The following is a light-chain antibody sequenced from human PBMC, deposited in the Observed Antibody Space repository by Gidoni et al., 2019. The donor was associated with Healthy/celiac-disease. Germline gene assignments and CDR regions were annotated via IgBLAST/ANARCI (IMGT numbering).Light chain of an antibody. V-gene: IGKV3-20*01. CDR3: QQYGSSRS. CDR1: QSVSSSY. Sequence: EIVLTQSPGTLSLSPGERATLSCMASQSVSSSYLAWYQQKPGQAPRLLIYGASSRATGIPDMFSGSGSGTDFTLTISRLEPEDCAVYYCQQYGSSRSFGGGTKVEIK. J-gene: IGKJ4*01. CDR2: GAS.